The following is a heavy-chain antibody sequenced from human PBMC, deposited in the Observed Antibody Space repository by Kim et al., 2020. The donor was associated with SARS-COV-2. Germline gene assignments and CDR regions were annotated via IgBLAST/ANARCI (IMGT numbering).Heavy chain of an antibody. J-gene: IGHJ4*02. V-gene: IGHV3-23*01. CDR1: GFRFDYYP. CDR3: AKEVDPMG. D-gene: IGHD2-15*01. CDR2: MSCTGVVI. Sequence: GGSLRLSCTGSGFRFDYYPINWVRQAPGRGLEWVAVMSCTGVVIDYADSVKGRFTISRDNSNRTVYLEMNNLKIDDTAVYYCAKEVDPMGWGQGTLVTVSS.